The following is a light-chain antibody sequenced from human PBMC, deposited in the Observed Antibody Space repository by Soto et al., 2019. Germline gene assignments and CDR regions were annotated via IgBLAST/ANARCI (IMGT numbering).Light chain of an antibody. CDR2: DVT. V-gene: IGLV2-14*01. CDR3: SSYTSTSTPVV. CDR1: SSDIGAYNY. J-gene: IGLJ3*02. Sequence: QSALTQPASVSGSPGQSIAISCTGTSSDIGAYNYVSWYQQHPGKAPKLMVYDVTTRPSGVSDRFSGSKSGNTASLTISGRQAEDEADYYCSSYTSTSTPVVFGGGTKVTVL.